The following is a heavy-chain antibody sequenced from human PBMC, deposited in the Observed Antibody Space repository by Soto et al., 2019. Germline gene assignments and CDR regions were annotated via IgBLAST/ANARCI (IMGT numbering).Heavy chain of an antibody. Sequence: QVQLVQSGAEVKKPGSSVKVSCKASGGTCSSYAISWVRQAPGQGLEWMGGIIPIFGTATYAQKFQGRVTITGDESTGTAYMELSSLRSEDTAVYYCARDKGFSSGWIGLDYWGQGTLVTVSS. V-gene: IGHV1-69*12. D-gene: IGHD6-19*01. CDR2: IIPIFGTA. CDR3: ARDKGFSSGWIGLDY. CDR1: GGTCSSYA. J-gene: IGHJ4*02.